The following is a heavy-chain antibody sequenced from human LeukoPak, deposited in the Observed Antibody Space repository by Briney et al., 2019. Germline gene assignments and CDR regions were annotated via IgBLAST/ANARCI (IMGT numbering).Heavy chain of an antibody. Sequence: ASVKVSCKASGYTFTSYGISWVRQAPGQGLEWMGWISAYNGNTNYAQKLQGRVTITADKATTTAYMELSSLTSDDTAVYYCARGQRWLQSWGQGTLVTVSS. CDR2: ISAYNGNT. D-gene: IGHD5-24*01. CDR1: GYTFTSYG. J-gene: IGHJ5*02. CDR3: ARGQRWLQS. V-gene: IGHV1-18*01.